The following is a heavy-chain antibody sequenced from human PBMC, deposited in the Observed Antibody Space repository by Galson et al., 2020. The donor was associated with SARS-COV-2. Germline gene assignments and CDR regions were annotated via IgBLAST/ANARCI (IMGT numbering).Heavy chain of an antibody. CDR3: ARERLGSNVP. D-gene: IGHD3-16*01. Sequence: GGSLRLSCAASGFIFSDAHMTWIRQAPGKGLEWISYIKNGGNTIYYADSVKGRFTMSRDNANNVLYLQMNSLRVEDTALYYCARERLGSNVPWGQAALVTVST. CDR1: GFIFSDAH. CDR2: IKNGGNTI. J-gene: IGHJ5*02. V-gene: IGHV3-11*01.